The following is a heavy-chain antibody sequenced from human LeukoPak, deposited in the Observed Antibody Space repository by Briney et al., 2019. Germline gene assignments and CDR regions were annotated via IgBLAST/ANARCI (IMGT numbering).Heavy chain of an antibody. CDR2: ISYDGSNK. Sequence: GGSLRLSCAASGFTFSSSAMHWVRQAPGKGLEWVAVISYDGSNKYYADSVKGRFTISRDNSKNTLYLQMNSLRAEDTAVYYCARDKPYFDYWGQGTLVTVSS. CDR1: GFTFSSSA. CDR3: ARDKPYFDY. J-gene: IGHJ4*02. V-gene: IGHV3-30-3*01.